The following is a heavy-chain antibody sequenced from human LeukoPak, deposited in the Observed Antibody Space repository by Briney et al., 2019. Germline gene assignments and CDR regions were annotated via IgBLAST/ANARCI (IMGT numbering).Heavy chain of an antibody. Sequence: SVKVSCKASGGTFSSYAISWVRQAPGQGLEWMGGIIPIFGTANYAQKFQGRVTITADESTSTAYMELSSLRSEGTAVYYCAGAGLEDYYAMAVWGQGTTVTVSS. CDR1: GGTFSSYA. CDR3: AGAGLEDYYAMAV. J-gene: IGHJ6*02. CDR2: IIPIFGTA. V-gene: IGHV1-69*13.